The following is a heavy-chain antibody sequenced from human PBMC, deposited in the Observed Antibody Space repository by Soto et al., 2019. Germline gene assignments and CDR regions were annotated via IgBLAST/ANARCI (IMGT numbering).Heavy chain of an antibody. V-gene: IGHV1-69*13. CDR1: VGTFRSYA. CDR2: IIPILITA. Sequence: SVQVSCKDSVGTFRSYAISWLRQAPGQGLEWMGGIIPILITANYARKFQSRVTITADESTSTAYMELSSFRSEDTAVYYCARSLHDCFQGHYYYYGMDVWGQGTTVTVSS. CDR3: ARSLHDCFQGHYYYYGMDV. D-gene: IGHD2-21*02. J-gene: IGHJ6*02.